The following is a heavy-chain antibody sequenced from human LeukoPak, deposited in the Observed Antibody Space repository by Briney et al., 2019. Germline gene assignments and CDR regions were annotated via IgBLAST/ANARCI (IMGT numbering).Heavy chain of an antibody. J-gene: IGHJ4*02. CDR3: TRAAVAGRRFDY. D-gene: IGHD6-19*01. V-gene: IGHV1-46*03. CDR2: INPSGGST. CDR1: GYTFTSYY. Sequence: ASVKVSCKASGYTFTSYYMHWVRQAPGQGLEWMGIINPSGGSTTNAQKCQGRVTMTRDTSAGTVYMELSSLRSEDTAVYCCTRAAVAGRRFDYWGQGTLVTVSS.